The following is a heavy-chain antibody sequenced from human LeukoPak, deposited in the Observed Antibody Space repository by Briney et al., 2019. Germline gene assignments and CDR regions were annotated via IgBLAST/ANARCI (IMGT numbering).Heavy chain of an antibody. Sequence: GESLKISCKGSGYSFTSYWIAWVRQMPGKGLEWMGIIYPGDSDTRYSPPFQGQVTLSADKSISTAYLQWSSLKASDTAMYYCATAVVPPAAINDAFDVWGQGRMVTVSS. CDR3: ATAVVPPAAINDAFDV. D-gene: IGHD2-2*01. CDR1: GYSFTSYW. J-gene: IGHJ3*01. CDR2: IYPGDSDT. V-gene: IGHV5-51*01.